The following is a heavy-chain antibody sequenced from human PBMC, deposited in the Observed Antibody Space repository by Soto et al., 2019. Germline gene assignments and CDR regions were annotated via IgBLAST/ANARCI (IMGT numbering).Heavy chain of an antibody. V-gene: IGHV1-24*01. D-gene: IGHD3-3*01. CDR3: ATEVRFSNDY. CDR2: FDPEDGET. J-gene: IGHJ4*02. CDR1: GYTFTSYG. Sequence: ASVNVSCKASGYTFTSYGISWVRQAPGQGLEWMGGFDPEDGETIYAQKFQGRVTMTEDTSTDTAYMELSSLRSEDTAVYYCATEVRFSNDYWGQGTLVTVSS.